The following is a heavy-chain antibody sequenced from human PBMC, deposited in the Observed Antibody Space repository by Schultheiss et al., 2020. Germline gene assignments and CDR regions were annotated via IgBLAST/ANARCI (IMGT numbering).Heavy chain of an antibody. J-gene: IGHJ4*02. CDR3: ARLHWFGEGAFDY. D-gene: IGHD3-10*01. CDR2: IYHSGST. V-gene: IGHV4-30-2*01. Sequence: SETLSLTCAVSGGSISSGGYSWSWIRQPPGKGLEWIGYIYHSGSTYYNPSLKSRVTISVDRSKNQFSLKLSSVTAADTAVYYCARLHWFGEGAFDYWGQGTLVTVSS. CDR1: GGSISSGGYS.